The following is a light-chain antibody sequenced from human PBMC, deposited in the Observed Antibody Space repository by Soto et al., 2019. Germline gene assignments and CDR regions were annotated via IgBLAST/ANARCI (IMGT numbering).Light chain of an antibody. CDR1: SSNIGAGYD. CDR2: GNS. Sequence: QSVLTQPPSVSGVPGQRVTFSCTGSSSNIGAGYDVHWYQQLPGTAPKLLIYGNSNRPSGVPDRFSGSKSGTSASLAITGLQAEDEADYYCQSYDSSLSGYVVFGGGTKLTVL. V-gene: IGLV1-40*01. CDR3: QSYDSSLSGYVV. J-gene: IGLJ2*01.